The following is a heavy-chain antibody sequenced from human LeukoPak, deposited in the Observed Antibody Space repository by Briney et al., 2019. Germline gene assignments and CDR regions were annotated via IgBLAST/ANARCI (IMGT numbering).Heavy chain of an antibody. CDR2: IKQDGSEK. D-gene: IGHD2-2*01. V-gene: IGHV3-7*01. CDR3: ARTPAAMRGWYYYYYMDV. Sequence: GGSLRLSCAASGFTFSSYWMSWVRQAPGKGLEWVANIKQDGSEKYYVDSVKGRFTISRDNAKNSLYLQMNSLRAEDTAEYYCARTPAAMRGWYYYYYMDVWGKGTTVTVSS. CDR1: GFTFSSYW. J-gene: IGHJ6*03.